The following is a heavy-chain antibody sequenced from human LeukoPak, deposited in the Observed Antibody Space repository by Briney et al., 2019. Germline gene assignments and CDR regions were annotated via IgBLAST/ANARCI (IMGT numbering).Heavy chain of an antibody. CDR2: ISEDGSIK. J-gene: IGHJ3*02. CDR1: GFAFSSCG. Sequence: PGMSLRLSCAASGFAFSSCGIHWVRQAPGEGLEWVALISEDGSIKFYAGSVKGRFTISGDNSKNTLYLQMNSLRAEDTAVYYCAKEVGARDAFDIWGQGTLVTVSP. V-gene: IGHV3-30*18. D-gene: IGHD1-26*01. CDR3: AKEVGARDAFDI.